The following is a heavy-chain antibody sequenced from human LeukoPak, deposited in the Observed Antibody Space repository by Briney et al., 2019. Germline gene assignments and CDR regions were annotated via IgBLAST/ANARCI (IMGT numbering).Heavy chain of an antibody. CDR1: GFTFSDYY. V-gene: IGHV3-11*01. CDR2: ISSSGSTI. J-gene: IGHJ4*02. Sequence: NPGGSLRLSWAASGFTFSDYYMSWIRQAPGKGLEWVSYISSSGSTIYYVDSVKGRFTISRDNAKKSLYLQMNSLRAEDTAVYYCARRSWSFDYWGQGTPVTVSS. CDR3: ARRSWSFDY. D-gene: IGHD6-13*01.